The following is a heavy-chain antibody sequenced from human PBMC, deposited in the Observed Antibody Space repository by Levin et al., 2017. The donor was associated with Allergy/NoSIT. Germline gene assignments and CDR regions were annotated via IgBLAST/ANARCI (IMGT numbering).Heavy chain of an antibody. D-gene: IGHD3-3*01. J-gene: IGHJ4*02. CDR3: AKAEWLSQYYFDY. CDR1: GFTFSSYA. V-gene: IGHV3-23*01. Sequence: ASVKVSCAASGFTFSSYAMSWVRQAPGKGLEWVSAISGSGGSTYYADSVKGRFTISRDNSKNTLYLQMNSLRAEDTAVYYCAKAEWLSQYYFDYWGQGTLVTVSS. CDR2: ISGSGGST.